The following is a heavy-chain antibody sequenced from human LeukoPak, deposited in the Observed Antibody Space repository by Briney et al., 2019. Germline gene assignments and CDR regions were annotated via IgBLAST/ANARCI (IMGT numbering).Heavy chain of an antibody. CDR1: GYPFYTYG. V-gene: IGHV1-18*01. CDR2: ISVYNGNT. CDR3: ARDGAAGWFGELLSWFDP. J-gene: IGHJ5*02. Sequence: ASVKVSCKASGYPFYTYGISWVRQAPGQGLEWMGWISVYNGNTNYAQKLQGRLTLTTDTSTSSAYMELRSLRSDDTAVYYCARDGAAGWFGELLSWFDPWGQGTLVTVSS. D-gene: IGHD3-10*01.